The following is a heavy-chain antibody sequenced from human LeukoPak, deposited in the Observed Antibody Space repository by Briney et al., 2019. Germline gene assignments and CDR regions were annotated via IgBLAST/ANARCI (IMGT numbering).Heavy chain of an antibody. Sequence: GGSLRLSCTASGFTFGDYTVSWVRQAPGKGLEWVGFIRSKTYGGTTEYAASVKGRFTISRDDSKSIAYVQMNSLKIEDTAVYYCTRGALRISPLDFDYWGQGTLVTVSS. CDR3: TRGALRISPLDFDY. CDR2: IRSKTYGGTT. J-gene: IGHJ4*02. CDR1: GFTFGDYT. V-gene: IGHV3-49*04. D-gene: IGHD2/OR15-2a*01.